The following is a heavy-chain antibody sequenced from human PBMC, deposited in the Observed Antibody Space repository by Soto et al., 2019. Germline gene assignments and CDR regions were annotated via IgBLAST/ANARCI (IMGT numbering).Heavy chain of an antibody. CDR2: IYYSGST. J-gene: IGHJ4*02. D-gene: IGHD1-26*01. V-gene: IGHV4-31*03. Sequence: SDTLSLTCTVSGGSISSGGYYWSWIRQHPGKGLEWIGYIYYSGSTYYNPSLKSRVTISVDTSKNQFSLKLSSVTAADTAVYYCARRYGSAIDYWGQGTLVNGSS. CDR3: ARRYGSAIDY. CDR1: GGSISSGGYY.